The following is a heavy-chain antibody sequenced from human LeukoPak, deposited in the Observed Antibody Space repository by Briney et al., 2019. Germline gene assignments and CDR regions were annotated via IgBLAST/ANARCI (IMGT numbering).Heavy chain of an antibody. V-gene: IGHV3-30*02. CDR2: IRYDGSNK. CDR1: GFTFSSYG. Sequence: GGSLRLSCAASGFTFSSYGMHWVRQAPGKGLEWVAFIRYDGSNKYYADSVKGRFTISRDNSKNTLYLQMNSLRAEDTAVYYCARSSLWFGEFDDAFDIWGQGTMVTVSS. J-gene: IGHJ3*02. CDR3: ARSSLWFGEFDDAFDI. D-gene: IGHD3-10*01.